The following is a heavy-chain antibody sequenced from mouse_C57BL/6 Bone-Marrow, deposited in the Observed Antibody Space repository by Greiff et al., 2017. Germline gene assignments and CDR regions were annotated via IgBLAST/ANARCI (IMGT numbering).Heavy chain of an antibody. J-gene: IGHJ2*01. D-gene: IGHD2-5*01. V-gene: IGHV14-4*01. CDR3: SSCDSNNFDY. CDR1: GFNIKDDY. CDR2: MDPESGDT. Sequence: VQLQQSGAELVRPGASVKLSCTASGFNIKDDYIHWVKLRPEQGLEWIGWMDPESGDTEYASKFQGKATITADTSSNTAYIQLSSLTSEVTAVYDCSSCDSNNFDYWGQGTPLTVAS.